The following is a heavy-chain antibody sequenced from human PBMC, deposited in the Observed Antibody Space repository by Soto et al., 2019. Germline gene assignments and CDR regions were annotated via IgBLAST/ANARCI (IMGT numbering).Heavy chain of an antibody. J-gene: IGHJ5*02. CDR1: GYTFTSYY. V-gene: IGHV1-46*01. D-gene: IGHD4-17*01. CDR2: INPSGGST. CDR3: ARDDAPYDYGDYINWFDP. Sequence: GASVKVSCMASGYTFTSYYMHWVRQAPGQGLEWMGIINPSGGSTSYAQKFQGRVTMTRDTSTSTVYMELSSLRSEDTAVYYCARDDAPYDYGDYINWFDPWGQGTLVTVS.